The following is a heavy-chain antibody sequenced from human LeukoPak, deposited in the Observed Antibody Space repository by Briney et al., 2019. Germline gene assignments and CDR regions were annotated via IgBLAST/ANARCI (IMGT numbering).Heavy chain of an antibody. CDR3: ARDCSGGSCYSNFDY. V-gene: IGHV1-18*04. CDR1: GYTFTSYG. D-gene: IGHD2-15*01. CDR2: ISAYNGNT. J-gene: IGHJ4*02. Sequence: ASVKVSCKASGYTFTSYGISWVRQAPGQGLEWMGWISAYNGNTNYAQKLQGRVTMTTDTSTSTAYMELRSLRSDDTAVYHCARDCSGGSCYSNFDYWGQGTLVTVSS.